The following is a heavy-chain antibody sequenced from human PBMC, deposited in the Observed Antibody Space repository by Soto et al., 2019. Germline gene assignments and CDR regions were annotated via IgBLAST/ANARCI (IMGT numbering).Heavy chain of an antibody. V-gene: IGHV1-69*13. CDR2: IIPIFGTA. CDR3: ARDIIAAAGTNYFDY. D-gene: IGHD6-13*01. Sequence: SVKVSCKASGGTFSSYAISWVRQAPGQGLEWMGGIIPIFGTANYAQKFQGRVTITADESTSTAYMELSSLRSEDTAVYYCARDIIAAAGTNYFDYWGQGTLVTVSS. J-gene: IGHJ4*02. CDR1: GGTFSSYA.